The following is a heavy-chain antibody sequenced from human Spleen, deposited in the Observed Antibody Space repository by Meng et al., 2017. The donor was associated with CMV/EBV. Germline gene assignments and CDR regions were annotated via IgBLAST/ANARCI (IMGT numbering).Heavy chain of an antibody. CDR2: IYYSATT. Sequence: GSLRLSCTVSGGSISSYFWNWIRQPPGKGLEWIGYIYYSATTNYNPSLMSRVTISVDTSKNQFSLKLSSVTAADTAVYYCARGGAYTSSWFDSWGQGTLVTVSS. J-gene: IGHJ5*01. D-gene: IGHD6-13*01. CDR3: ARGGAYTSSWFDS. V-gene: IGHV4-59*01. CDR1: GGSISSYF.